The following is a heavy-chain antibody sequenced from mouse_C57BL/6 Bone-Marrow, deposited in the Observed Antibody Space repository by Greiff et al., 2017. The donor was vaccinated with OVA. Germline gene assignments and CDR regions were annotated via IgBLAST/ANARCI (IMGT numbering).Heavy chain of an antibody. V-gene: IGHV5-6*02. CDR2: ISSGGSYT. Sequence: EVKVVESGGDLVKPGGSLKLSCAASGFTFSSYGMSWVRQTPDKRLEWVATISSGGSYTYYPDSVKGRFTISRDNAKNTLYLQMSSLKSEDTAMYYCARGRAYYYGSRGDWYFDVWGTGTTVTVSS. J-gene: IGHJ1*03. CDR1: GFTFSSYG. D-gene: IGHD1-1*01. CDR3: ARGRAYYYGSRGDWYFDV.